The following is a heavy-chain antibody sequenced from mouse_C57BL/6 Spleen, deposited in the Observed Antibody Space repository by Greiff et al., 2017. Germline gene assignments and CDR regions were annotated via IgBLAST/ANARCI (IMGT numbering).Heavy chain of an antibody. CDR1: GFTFTDYY. CDR3: ARDYYYAMDY. J-gene: IGHJ4*01. V-gene: IGHV7-3*01. Sequence: DVQLVESGGGLVQPGGSLSLSCAASGFTFTDYYMSWVRQPPGKALEWLGFIRNKANGYTTEYSASVKGRFTISRDNSQSILYLQMNALRAEDSATYYCARDYYYAMDYWGQGTSVTVSS. CDR2: IRNKANGYTT.